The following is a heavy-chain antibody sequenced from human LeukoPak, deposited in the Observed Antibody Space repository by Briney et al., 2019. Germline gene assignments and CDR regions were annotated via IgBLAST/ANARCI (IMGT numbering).Heavy chain of an antibody. V-gene: IGHV3-23*01. CDR3: ARGGLGTYNVKSYDS. Sequence: GGSLTLSCAASGFPFSPWAFSGLRQAPGKGLAGVSAISGTGESTVNADSEKGRFTMCRDNSKITLYLQMNSLGVGDTAVYYCARGGLGTYNVKSYDSWGQGTLVSVSS. CDR2: ISGTGEST. D-gene: IGHD3-10*01. J-gene: IGHJ4*02. CDR1: GFPFSPWA.